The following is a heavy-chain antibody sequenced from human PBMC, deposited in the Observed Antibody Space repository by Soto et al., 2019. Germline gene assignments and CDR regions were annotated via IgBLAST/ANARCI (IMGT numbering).Heavy chain of an antibody. CDR2: IYYSGST. CDR3: ARLGVTAATYYYYYMDV. J-gene: IGHJ6*03. CDR1: GGSISSYY. Sequence: ASGTLSLTCTVSGGSISSYYWGWIRQPPGEGLEGIGDIYYSGSTNYNPSLKSRVTISVDTSKNQFSLKLSSVTAADTAVYYCARLGVTAATYYYYYMDVWGKGTTVTVSS. V-gene: IGHV4-59*08. D-gene: IGHD6-25*01.